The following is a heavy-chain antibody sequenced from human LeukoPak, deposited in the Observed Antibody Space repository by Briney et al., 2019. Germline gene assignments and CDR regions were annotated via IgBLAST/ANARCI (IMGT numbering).Heavy chain of an antibody. V-gene: IGHV3-23*01. D-gene: IGHD3-16*01. J-gene: IGHJ4*02. CDR1: GFTFSSSA. Sequence: GGSLRLSCAASGFTFSSSAMSWVRQVPGKGLEWVSGISASGGSTSYADSVRGRFTISRDNSKNTLYVQMNGLRAEDTAVYYCAKRGEDPVDLDYWGQGTLVTVSS. CDR2: ISASGGST. CDR3: AKRGEDPVDLDY.